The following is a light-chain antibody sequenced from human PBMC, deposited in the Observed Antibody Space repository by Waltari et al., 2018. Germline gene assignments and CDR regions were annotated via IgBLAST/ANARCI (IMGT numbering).Light chain of an antibody. CDR2: DTS. CDR3: QQYNSWPGT. J-gene: IGKJ1*01. V-gene: IGKV3-15*01. Sequence: EKVMTQSPVTLSVSAGDSATLSCRASGSVSRSVAWYQQRPGQVPRLLMYDTSTRATEVPARFTGTGSGTEFTLTISSLQSEGSAVYFCQQYNSWPGTFGQGTKVEI. CDR1: GSVSRS.